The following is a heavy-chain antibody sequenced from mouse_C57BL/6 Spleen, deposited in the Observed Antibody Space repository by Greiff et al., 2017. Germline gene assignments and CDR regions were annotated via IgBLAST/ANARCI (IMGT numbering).Heavy chain of an antibody. CDR1: GYTFTSYW. Sequence: QVQLQQPGAELVKPGASVKMSCKASGYTFTSYWITWVKQRPGQGLEWIGDIYPGSGSTNYNAKFKSKATLTVDTSSSTAYMQLSSLTSEDAAVYYCAREGHYYGSSYMFAYWGQGTLVTVSA. CDR3: AREGHYYGSSYMFAY. D-gene: IGHD1-1*01. CDR2: IYPGSGST. J-gene: IGHJ3*01. V-gene: IGHV1-55*01.